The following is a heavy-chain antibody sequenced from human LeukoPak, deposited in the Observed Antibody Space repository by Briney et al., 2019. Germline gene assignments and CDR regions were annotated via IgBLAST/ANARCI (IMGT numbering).Heavy chain of an antibody. CDR3: AKTHYYDSSGVPGDY. J-gene: IGHJ4*02. CDR2: IWYDGSNK. Sequence: GGSLRLSCAASGFTFSSYGMHWVRQAPGKGLEWVAVIWYDGSNKYYADSVKGRFTISRDNSKNTLYLQMNSLRAEDTAVYYCAKTHYYDSSGVPGDYWGQGTLVTVSS. D-gene: IGHD3-22*01. V-gene: IGHV3-33*06. CDR1: GFTFSSYG.